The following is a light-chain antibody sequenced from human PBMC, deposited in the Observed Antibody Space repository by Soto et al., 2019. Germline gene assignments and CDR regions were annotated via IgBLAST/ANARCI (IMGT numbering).Light chain of an antibody. CDR3: QQRGNWRT. J-gene: IGKJ1*01. V-gene: IGKV3-11*01. Sequence: EIEVTQSPATLSLSPGERATLSCRASQSVSSFFAWYQRKPGQSPRLLIYDASNRASGIPARFTGSGSGTDFTLTISSVEPEDSAVYYCQQRGNWRTFVQGTKVDIK. CDR1: QSVSSF. CDR2: DAS.